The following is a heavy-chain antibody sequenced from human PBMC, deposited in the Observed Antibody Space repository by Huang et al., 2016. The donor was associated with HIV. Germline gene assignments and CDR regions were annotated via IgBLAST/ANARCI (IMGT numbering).Heavy chain of an antibody. V-gene: IGHV4-59*01. CDR3: ARDHHDFWRGYRRMYFFDH. Sequence: QVQLQESGPGLVKPSETLSLTCTVSGGSISGYYWCWIRQPPGKRLEWIGSVDYRGSTNCSPSLKSRVTVLLDTSKNPFSLRVNSVTAADTAMYYCARDHHDFWRGYRRMYFFDHWGQGTLVTVSS. CDR2: VDYRGST. J-gene: IGHJ4*02. CDR1: GGSISGYY. D-gene: IGHD3-3*01.